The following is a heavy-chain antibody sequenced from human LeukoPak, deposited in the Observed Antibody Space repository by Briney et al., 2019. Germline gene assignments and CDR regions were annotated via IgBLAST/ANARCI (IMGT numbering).Heavy chain of an antibody. D-gene: IGHD3-3*01. CDR3: AKDVSRRFVALGSYYGVHV. CDR1: GFALDDYG. V-gene: IGHV3-43*02. J-gene: IGHJ6*02. CDR2: ISGDGGST. Sequence: GGSLRLLCAASGFALDDYGMHWVRQAPGKGLEWVSLISGDGGSTYYADSVKGRFTVSRDNSKNSLYLQMNSLRTEDTALYYCAKDVSRRFVALGSYYGVHVWGQGTTVTVSS.